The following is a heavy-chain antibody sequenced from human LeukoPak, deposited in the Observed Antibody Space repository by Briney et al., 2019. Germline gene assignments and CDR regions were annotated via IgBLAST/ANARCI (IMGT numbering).Heavy chain of an antibody. CDR3: ARESRPFNFGYYFDL. D-gene: IGHD3-10*01. J-gene: IGHJ4*02. Sequence: GGSLRLSCVASGFTFSNYAIHWVRQAPGKGLECVSAINSVGSSTNYADSVKGRFIISRDNSKNTLYLQMGSLRAEDMAIYYCARESRPFNFGYYFDLWGQGSLVTVS. CDR1: GFTFSNYA. CDR2: INSVGSST. V-gene: IGHV3-64*02.